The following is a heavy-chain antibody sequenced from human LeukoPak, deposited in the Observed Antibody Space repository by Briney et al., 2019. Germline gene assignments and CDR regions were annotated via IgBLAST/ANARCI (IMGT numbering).Heavy chain of an antibody. D-gene: IGHD3/OR15-3a*01. V-gene: IGHV3-66*03. CDR1: GFTVSDYY. CDR3: ARDRAANQDWVEFDP. J-gene: IGHJ5*02. Sequence: GGSLRLSCAVSGFTVSDYYMSWVRQAPGKGLEWVGLIRDSGEAFYADFARGRFAISRDESENTLYLQMNSLRVEDTAVYFCARDRAANQDWVEFDPWGQGTPVIVSS. CDR2: IRDSGEA.